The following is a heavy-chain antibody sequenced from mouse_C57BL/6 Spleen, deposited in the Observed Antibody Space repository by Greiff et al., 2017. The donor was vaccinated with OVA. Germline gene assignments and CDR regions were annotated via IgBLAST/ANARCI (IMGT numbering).Heavy chain of an antibody. J-gene: IGHJ2*01. CDR1: GFTFSSYG. D-gene: IGHD4-1*01. CDR3: AELGRGDYFDY. V-gene: IGHV5-6*01. CDR2: ISSGGSYT. Sequence: EVHLVESGGDLVKPGGSLKLSCAASGFTFSSYGMSWVRQTPDKRLEWVATISSGGSYTYYPDSVKGRFTISRDNAKNTLYRQMSSLKSEDTAMYYCAELGRGDYFDYWGQGTTLTVSS.